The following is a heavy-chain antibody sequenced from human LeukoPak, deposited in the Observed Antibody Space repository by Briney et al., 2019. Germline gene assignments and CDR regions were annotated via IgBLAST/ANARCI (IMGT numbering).Heavy chain of an antibody. CDR3: ARGLYDSSGYLFDY. CDR1: GGSISSGGYY. D-gene: IGHD3-22*01. J-gene: IGHJ4*02. V-gene: IGHV4-31*03. CDR2: IYYSGST. Sequence: SETLSLTCTVSGGSISSGGYYWSWIRQHPGKGLEWIGYIYYSGSTYYNPSLKSRVTISVDTPKDQFSLKLSSVTAADTAVYYCARGLYDSSGYLFDYWGQGTLVTVSS.